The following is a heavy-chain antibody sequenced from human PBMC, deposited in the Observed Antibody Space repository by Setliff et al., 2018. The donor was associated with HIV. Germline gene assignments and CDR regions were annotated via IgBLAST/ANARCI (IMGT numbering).Heavy chain of an antibody. CDR3: ATVGFSRTYYATPYFYGLDV. D-gene: IGHD1-26*01. V-gene: IGHV3-33*03. Sequence: GGSLRLSCAASGFTFSNYDMHWVRQAPGKGLEWVAVIWYDGSNKYYADSVKGRFTISRDNADNSLYLRMNSLRADDTALYYCATVGFSRTYYATPYFYGLDVWGPGTTVTVSS. CDR1: GFTFSNYD. CDR2: IWYDGSNK. J-gene: IGHJ6*02.